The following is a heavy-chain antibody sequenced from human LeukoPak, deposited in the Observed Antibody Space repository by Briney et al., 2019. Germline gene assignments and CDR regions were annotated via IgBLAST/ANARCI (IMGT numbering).Heavy chain of an antibody. CDR3: TRQEYSSGWYSTS. V-gene: IGHV3-73*01. Sequence: GGSLRLSCAASGFTFSGSAIHWVRQASGKGLEWVGRIRSKANSYATAYAASVKGRFTISRDDSKNTAYLQMNSLKTEDTAVYYCTRQEYSSGWYSTSWGQGTLVTVSS. CDR2: IRSKANSYAT. D-gene: IGHD6-19*01. J-gene: IGHJ4*02. CDR1: GFTFSGSA.